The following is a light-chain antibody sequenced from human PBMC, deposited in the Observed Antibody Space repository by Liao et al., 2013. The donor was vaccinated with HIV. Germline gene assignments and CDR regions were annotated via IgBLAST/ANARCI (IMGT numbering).Light chain of an antibody. CDR2: QDT. V-gene: IGLV3-1*01. Sequence: SYDLTQPPSMSVSPGQTATISCSGDKLGHKYVCWYQQRPGQSPVLVMYQDTKRPSGIPERFSGSNSGNTATLTISGTQAMDEADYYCQAWDSSTGLYVFGTGTKVTVL. J-gene: IGLJ1*01. CDR3: QAWDSSTGLYV. CDR1: KLGHKY.